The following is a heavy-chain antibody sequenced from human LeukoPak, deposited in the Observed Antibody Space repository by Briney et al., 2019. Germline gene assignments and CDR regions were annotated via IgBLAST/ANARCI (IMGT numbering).Heavy chain of an antibody. CDR2: IYTSGRT. Sequence: SQTLSLTCTVSGGSITFGSYYWTWIRQPAGKGLEWVGRIYTSGRTFYNPSLKSRVTISMDTSMNQFSLRLNSVTAADTAVYYCARARVIPASFDDWGQGALVTVSS. V-gene: IGHV4-61*02. J-gene: IGHJ4*02. D-gene: IGHD3-16*02. CDR3: ARARVIPASFDD. CDR1: GGSITFGSYY.